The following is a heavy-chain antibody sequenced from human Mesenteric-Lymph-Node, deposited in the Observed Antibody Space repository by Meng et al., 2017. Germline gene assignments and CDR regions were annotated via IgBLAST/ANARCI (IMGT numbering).Heavy chain of an antibody. CDR1: GFTFSSYG. CDR3: AKAGYCSSTSCYPNEIDY. D-gene: IGHD2-2*01. J-gene: IGHJ4*02. V-gene: IGHV3-33*06. Sequence: GESLKISCAASGFTFSSYGMHWVRQAPGKGLEWVAVIWYDGSNKYYADSVKGRFTISRDNSKNTLYLQMNSLRAEDTAVYYCAKAGYCSSTSCYPNEIDYWGQGTLVTVSS. CDR2: IWYDGSNK.